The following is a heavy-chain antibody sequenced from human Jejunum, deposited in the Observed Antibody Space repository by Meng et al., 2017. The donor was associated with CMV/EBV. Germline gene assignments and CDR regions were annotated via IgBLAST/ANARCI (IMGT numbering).Heavy chain of an antibody. CDR3: ARDRSSFIVVVPAAIDY. CDR1: FTSYG. Sequence: FTSYGVSWVRQAPGQGLEWMGWISAYNGNTNYAQKLQGRVTMTTDTSTSTAYMELRSLRSDDTAVYYCARDRSSFIVVVPAAIDYWGQGTLVTVSS. J-gene: IGHJ4*02. CDR2: ISAYNGNT. D-gene: IGHD2-2*02. V-gene: IGHV1-18*01.